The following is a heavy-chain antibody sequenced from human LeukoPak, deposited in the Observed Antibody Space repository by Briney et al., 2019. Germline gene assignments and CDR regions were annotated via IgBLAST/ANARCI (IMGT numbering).Heavy chain of an antibody. D-gene: IGHD1-26*01. Sequence: ASVKVSCKASGYTFTSYDINWVRQATGQGLEWMGWMNPNSGNTGYAQKFQGRVTITRNTSISTAYMELSSLRSEDTAVYYCASQWGPADAFDIWGQGTMVTVSS. CDR3: ASQWGPADAFDI. J-gene: IGHJ3*02. CDR1: GYTFTSYD. V-gene: IGHV1-8*03. CDR2: MNPNSGNT.